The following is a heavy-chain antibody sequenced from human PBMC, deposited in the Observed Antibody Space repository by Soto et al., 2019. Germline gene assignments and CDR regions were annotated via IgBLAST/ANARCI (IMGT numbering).Heavy chain of an antibody. Sequence: QVQLVQSGAEVKKPGASVKVSCKASGYTFTHYYIHWVRQAPGQGLEWMGIINPNGGSTTYAQKFRAGFAMTRYTPTSTVYMELSSLISEESAVYYCATSVNSAMAFDYWGQGTLVTVSS. V-gene: IGHV1-46*01. J-gene: IGHJ4*02. CDR3: ATSVNSAMAFDY. D-gene: IGHD5-18*01. CDR2: INPNGGST. CDR1: GYTFTHYY.